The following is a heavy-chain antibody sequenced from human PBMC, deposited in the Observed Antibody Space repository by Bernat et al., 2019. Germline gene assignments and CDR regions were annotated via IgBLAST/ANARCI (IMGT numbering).Heavy chain of an antibody. V-gene: IGHV3-20*04. CDR1: GFTFDDYG. CDR3: ARAPYSSSWYDFDY. CDR2: INWSGGST. D-gene: IGHD6-13*01. Sequence: EVQLVESGGGVIRPGGSPRLSCAASGFTFDDYGMSWVRQAPGKGLEWVSGINWSGGSTGYADSVKGRFTISRDNAKNSLYLQMNSLRAEDTALYYCARAPYSSSWYDFDYWGQGTLVTVSS. J-gene: IGHJ4*02.